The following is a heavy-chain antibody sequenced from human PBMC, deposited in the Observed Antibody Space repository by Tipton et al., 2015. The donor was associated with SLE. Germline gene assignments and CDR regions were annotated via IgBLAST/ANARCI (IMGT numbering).Heavy chain of an antibody. J-gene: IGHJ4*02. Sequence: TLSLTCSVSGGSFSSHYWSWIRQPPGKGLEWIGSFYHSGSTYYNPSLKSRVTISVDTSKNQFSLKLTSVTAADTAVYYCAVNVVVKVQVDYWGPGALVTVSS. CDR2: FYHSGST. CDR1: GGSFSSHY. D-gene: IGHD2-21*01. CDR3: AVNVVVKVQVDY. V-gene: IGHV4-59*04.